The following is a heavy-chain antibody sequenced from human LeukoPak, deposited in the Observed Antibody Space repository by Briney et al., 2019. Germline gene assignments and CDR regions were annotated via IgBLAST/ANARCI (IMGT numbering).Heavy chain of an antibody. CDR3: AIGNAVMVTLGLFGY. CDR1: GFTFSSYA. D-gene: IGHD5-18*01. V-gene: IGHV3-23*01. J-gene: IGHJ4*02. Sequence: GRSLRLSCAASGFTFSSYAMSWVRQAPGKGLEWVSVISGSGGSTYYADSVKGRFTISRDNSKNTLYLQMNSLRAEDTAVYYCAIGNAVMVTLGLFGYWGQGTLVTVSS. CDR2: ISGSGGST.